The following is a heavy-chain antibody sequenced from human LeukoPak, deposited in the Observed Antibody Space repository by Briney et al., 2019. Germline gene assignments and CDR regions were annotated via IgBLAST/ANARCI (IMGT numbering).Heavy chain of an antibody. CDR2: INQGGSTK. Sequence: GGSLRLSCAASGFTFSNYWMTWVRQAPGRGLEWVANINQGGSTKYYVDSVRGRLTFSRDNARNSVYLQMNSLRVEDTAVYYCARIGYSSSSLDYWGQGTLVTVSS. CDR1: GFTFSNYW. V-gene: IGHV3-7*01. J-gene: IGHJ4*02. CDR3: ARIGYSSSSLDY. D-gene: IGHD2-2*03.